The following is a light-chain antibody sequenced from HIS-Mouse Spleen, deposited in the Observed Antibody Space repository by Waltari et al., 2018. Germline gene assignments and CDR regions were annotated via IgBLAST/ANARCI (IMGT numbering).Light chain of an antibody. CDR3: QAWDSSTDVV. V-gene: IGLV3-1*01. J-gene: IGLJ2*01. CDR1: KLGDKY. Sequence: SYELTQPPSVSVSPGQTASITCSGDKLGDKYACWYQQKTGQSPVLVIYQDSKRPSGIPARFSGSHSGTTATLTISGTQAMDEADYYCQAWDSSTDVVFGGGTKLTVL. CDR2: QDS.